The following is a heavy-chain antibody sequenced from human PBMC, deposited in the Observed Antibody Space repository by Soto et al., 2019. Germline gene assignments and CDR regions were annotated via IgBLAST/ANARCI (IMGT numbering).Heavy chain of an antibody. D-gene: IGHD6-6*01. J-gene: IGHJ4*02. CDR3: ARHTGKLGHDY. Sequence: QLQLQDSGPGLVKPSETLSLTCTVSGGSISSSSYYWGWIRQPPGKGLEWIGSIYYSGSTYYNPSLKSRVTISVDTSKNQFSLKLSSVTAADTAVYYCARHTGKLGHDYWGQGTLVTVSS. CDR1: GGSISSSSYY. V-gene: IGHV4-39*01. CDR2: IYYSGST.